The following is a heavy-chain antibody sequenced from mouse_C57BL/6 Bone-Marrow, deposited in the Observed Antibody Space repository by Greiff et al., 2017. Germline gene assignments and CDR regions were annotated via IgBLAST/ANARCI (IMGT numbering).Heavy chain of an antibody. CDR1: GYTFTSYW. D-gene: IGHD4-1*01. J-gene: IGHJ2*01. Sequence: VQLQQSGAELVMPGASVKLSCKASGYTFTSYWMHWVKQRPGQGLEWIGEIDPSDSYTNYNQKFKGKSTLTVNKSSSTAYMQLSSLTSEDSAVCYCARLGRFDDWGQGTTLTVSS. CDR2: IDPSDSYT. CDR3: ARLGRFDD. V-gene: IGHV1-69*01.